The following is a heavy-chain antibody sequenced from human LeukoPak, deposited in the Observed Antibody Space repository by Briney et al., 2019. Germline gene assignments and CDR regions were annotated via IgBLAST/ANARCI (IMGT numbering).Heavy chain of an antibody. CDR1: GGSISSGDYY. Sequence: SETLSLTCTVSGGSISSGDYYWSWIRQPPGKGLEWIGYIYYRGSTYYNPSLKSRVTISVDTSKNQFSLKLSSVTAADTAVYYCARCPFADGYKVGYYFDYWGQGTLVTVSS. V-gene: IGHV4-30-4*01. D-gene: IGHD5-24*01. CDR3: ARCPFADGYKVGYYFDY. CDR2: IYYRGST. J-gene: IGHJ4*02.